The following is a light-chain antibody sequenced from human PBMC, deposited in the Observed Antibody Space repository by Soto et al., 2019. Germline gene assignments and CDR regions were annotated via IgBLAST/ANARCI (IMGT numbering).Light chain of an antibody. CDR3: SSYTGSSTLDVV. J-gene: IGLJ2*01. CDR1: SSDVGGYNY. Sequence: QSALTQPASVSGSPGQSITISCTGTSSDVGGYNYVSWYQQHPGKAPKLMIYDVSNRPSGVSNRFSGSKYGNTASLTISGLQAEDEADYYCSSYTGSSTLDVVFGGGTKLTVL. V-gene: IGLV2-14*01. CDR2: DVS.